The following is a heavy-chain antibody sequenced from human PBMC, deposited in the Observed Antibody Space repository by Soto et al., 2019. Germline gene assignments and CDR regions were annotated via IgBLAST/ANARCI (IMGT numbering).Heavy chain of an antibody. D-gene: IGHD6-6*01. CDR3: ARGPTGAARPMSFDY. Sequence: EASVKVSCKASGYTFTSYYMHWVRQAPGQGLEWMGIINPSGGSTSYAQKFQGRVTMTRDTSTSTVYMELSSLRSEDTAVYYCARGPTGAARPMSFDYWGQGTLVTVSS. CDR2: INPSGGST. V-gene: IGHV1-46*01. J-gene: IGHJ4*02. CDR1: GYTFTSYY.